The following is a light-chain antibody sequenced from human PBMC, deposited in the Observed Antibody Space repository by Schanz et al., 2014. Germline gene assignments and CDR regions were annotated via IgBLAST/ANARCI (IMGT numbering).Light chain of an antibody. J-gene: IGLJ3*02. CDR1: SSDVGGYNL. CDR3: SSYTSSSTLEV. V-gene: IGLV2-14*01. Sequence: QSALTQPASVSGSPGQSITISCTGTSSDVGGYNLVSWYLQHPGKAPRLMMYDVTKRPSGVPDRFSGSKAGNTASLTISGLQAEDEADYYCSSYTSSSTLEVFGGGTKLTVL. CDR2: DVT.